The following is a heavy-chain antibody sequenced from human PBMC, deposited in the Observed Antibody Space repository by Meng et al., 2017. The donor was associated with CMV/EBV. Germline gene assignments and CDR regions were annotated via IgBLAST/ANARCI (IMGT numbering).Heavy chain of an antibody. V-gene: IGHV4-34*01. CDR2: INHSGST. D-gene: IGHD6-19*01. J-gene: IGHJ5*02. Sequence: QVQPQQWGAGLLKPSETLSLTCAVYGGSFSGYYWSWIRQSPGKGLEWIGEINHSGSTNYNPSLKSRVTISVDTSKNQFSLKLSSVTAADTAVYYCARGRQWLVRGWFDPWGQGTLVTVSS. CDR1: GGSFSGYY. CDR3: ARGRQWLVRGWFDP.